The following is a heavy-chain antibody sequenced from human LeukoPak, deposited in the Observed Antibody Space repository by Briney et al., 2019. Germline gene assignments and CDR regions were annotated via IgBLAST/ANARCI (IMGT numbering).Heavy chain of an antibody. Sequence: SETLSLTCTVSGGSISIYYWSWIRQPPGKGLEWIGYIYDSGSTNYNPSLKSRVTISVDTSKNQSSLKLSSVTAADTAVYYCASNIYSSSWYPSGWFDPWGQGTLVTVSS. CDR2: IYDSGST. V-gene: IGHV4-59*12. J-gene: IGHJ5*02. CDR3: ASNIYSSSWYPSGWFDP. CDR1: GGSISIYY. D-gene: IGHD6-13*01.